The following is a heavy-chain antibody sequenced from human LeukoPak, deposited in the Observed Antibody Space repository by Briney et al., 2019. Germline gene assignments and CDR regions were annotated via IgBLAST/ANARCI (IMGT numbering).Heavy chain of an antibody. CDR3: ARGGVSNSWYRTPDY. J-gene: IGHJ4*02. CDR1: GYTFTNYG. CDR2: ISVYNGNA. V-gene: IGHV1-18*01. Sequence: ASVKVSCKASGYTFTNYGISWVRQAPGQGLERMGWISVYNGNANYVQKFQGRVTMTTDTSTSTAYMELRSLRSDDTAVYYCARGGVSNSWYRTPDYWGQGTLVTVSS. D-gene: IGHD6-13*01.